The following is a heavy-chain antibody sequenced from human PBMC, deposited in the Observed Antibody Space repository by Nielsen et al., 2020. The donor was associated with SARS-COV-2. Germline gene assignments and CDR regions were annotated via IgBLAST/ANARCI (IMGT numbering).Heavy chain of an antibody. CDR1: GFTFSDYY. Sequence: GGSLRLSCAASGFTFSDYYMNWVRQAPGKGLEWVSSISSSSSYIYYADSVKGRFTISRDNAKNSLYLQMNSLRAEDTAVYYCARALEFYGDYLSFDYWGQGTLVTVSS. D-gene: IGHD4-17*01. CDR3: ARALEFYGDYLSFDY. V-gene: IGHV3-21*01. J-gene: IGHJ4*02. CDR2: ISSSSSYI.